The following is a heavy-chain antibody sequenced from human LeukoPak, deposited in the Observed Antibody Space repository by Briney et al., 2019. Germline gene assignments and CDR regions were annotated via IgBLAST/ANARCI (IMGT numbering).Heavy chain of an antibody. CDR3: ARVLELRPYAFVI. CDR1: GGSISSSSYY. Sequence: PSETLSLTCTVSGGSISSSSYYWGWIRQPPGKGLEWIGSIYYSGSTYYNPSLKSRVTISVDTSKNQFSLKLSSVTAADTAVYYCARVLELRPYAFVIWGQGTMVTVSS. J-gene: IGHJ3*02. D-gene: IGHD1-7*01. CDR2: IYYSGST. V-gene: IGHV4-39*07.